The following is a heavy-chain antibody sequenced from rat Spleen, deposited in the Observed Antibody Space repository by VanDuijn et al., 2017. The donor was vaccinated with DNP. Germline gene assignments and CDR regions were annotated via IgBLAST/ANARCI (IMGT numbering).Heavy chain of an antibody. Sequence: QVQLKESGPGLVQPSQTLSLTCTVSGFSLTNYGVSWIRQPPEKGLEWVAAISSGGVTYYNSTLKSRLIISRDTSKSQVFLKMNSLQTEDTAMYFCTRGRGYNYDWFPYWGQGALVTVSS. CDR2: ISSGGVT. J-gene: IGHJ3*01. CDR3: TRGRGYNYDWFPY. D-gene: IGHD1-4*01. CDR1: GFSLTNYG. V-gene: IGHV2S12*01.